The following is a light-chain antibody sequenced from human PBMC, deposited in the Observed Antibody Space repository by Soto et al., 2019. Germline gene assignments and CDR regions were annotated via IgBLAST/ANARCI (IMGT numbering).Light chain of an antibody. V-gene: IGLV1-44*01. CDR2: SNN. CDR1: SSNIGSHT. CDR3: AAWDDSLNGRVV. Sequence: QSVLTQPPSASGTPGQRVTISCSGSSSNIGSHTVNWYQQLPGTAPKLHIYSNNQRPSGVPDRFSGSKSGTSASLAISGLQSEDEADYYCAAWDDSLNGRVVFGGGTKLTVL. J-gene: IGLJ2*01.